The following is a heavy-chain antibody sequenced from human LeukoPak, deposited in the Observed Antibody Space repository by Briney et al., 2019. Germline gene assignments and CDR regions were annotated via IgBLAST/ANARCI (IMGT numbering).Heavy chain of an antibody. D-gene: IGHD3-22*01. V-gene: IGHV1-46*01. Sequence: ASVKVSCKASGYIFSSYYMYWVRQAPGQGLEWMGIINPSGGSIRYAQKFQGRVTMTRDTSTSTVYMELSSLRSDDTAVYYCARLTYYYDSSGYFYWGQGTLVTVSS. CDR1: GYIFSSYY. CDR2: INPSGGSI. J-gene: IGHJ4*02. CDR3: ARLTYYYDSSGYFY.